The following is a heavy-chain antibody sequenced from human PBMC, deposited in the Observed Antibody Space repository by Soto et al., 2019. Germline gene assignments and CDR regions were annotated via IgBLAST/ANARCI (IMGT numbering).Heavy chain of an antibody. D-gene: IGHD6-19*01. CDR2: ISSSSSTI. V-gene: IGHV3-48*02. Sequence: PGGSLRLSCAASGFTFSSYSMNWVRQAPGKGLEWVSYISSSSSTIYYADSVKGRFTITRDNAKNSLYLQMNSLRDEDTAVYYCAREAYSSGLNWFDPWGQGTLVTVSS. CDR1: GFTFSSYS. J-gene: IGHJ5*02. CDR3: AREAYSSGLNWFDP.